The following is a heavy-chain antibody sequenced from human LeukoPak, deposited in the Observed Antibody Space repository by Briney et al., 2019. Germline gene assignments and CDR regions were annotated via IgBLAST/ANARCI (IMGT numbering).Heavy chain of an antibody. V-gene: IGHV3-7*01. J-gene: IGHJ4*02. CDR1: KFTFSSYW. D-gene: IGHD3/OR15-3a*01. CDR2: IKQDGGEK. CDR3: ARDGRPLDY. Sequence: GGSLRLSCAASKFTFSSYWMSLDRQAPGKGLEWVANIKQDGGEKYYVNSVKGRFTISRDNAKNSLYLQMNSLRAEDTAIYYCARDGRPLDYWGLGTLVTVSS.